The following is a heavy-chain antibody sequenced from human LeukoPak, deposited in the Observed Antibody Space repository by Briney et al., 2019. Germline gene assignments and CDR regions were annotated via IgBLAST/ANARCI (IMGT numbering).Heavy chain of an antibody. CDR3: ARVLPHLGYDSRGRYGLRGAFDI. CDR1: GGSISSYY. Sequence: SETLSLTCSVSGGSISSYYWCWIRQPPGKTLEWIGYIYFSGSTNYNPSLKSRVTISVDTSKNQFSLKLSSVTAADTAVYFCARVLPHLGYDSRGRYGLRGAFDIWGQGTMVTVSS. D-gene: IGHD3-22*01. V-gene: IGHV4-59*08. J-gene: IGHJ3*02. CDR2: IYFSGST.